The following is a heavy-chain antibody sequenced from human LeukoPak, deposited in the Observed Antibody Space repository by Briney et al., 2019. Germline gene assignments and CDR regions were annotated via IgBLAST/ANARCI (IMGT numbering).Heavy chain of an antibody. CDR1: GYTFTGYY. CDR3: ARDKAVTTELTQYFQH. Sequence: GASVKVSCKASGYTFTGYYMHWVRQAPGQGLEWMGWINPNSGGTNYAQKFQGRVTMTTDTSTSTAYMELRSLTSDDTAVYYCARDKAVTTELTQYFQHWGQGTLVTVSS. J-gene: IGHJ1*01. CDR2: INPNSGGT. V-gene: IGHV1-2*02. D-gene: IGHD4-11*01.